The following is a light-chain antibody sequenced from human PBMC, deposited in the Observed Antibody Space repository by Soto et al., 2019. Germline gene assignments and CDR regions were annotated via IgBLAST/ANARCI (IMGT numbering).Light chain of an antibody. V-gene: IGKV3-15*01. J-gene: IGKJ1*01. CDR2: DAS. CDR1: QSVSIN. Sequence: ETVMTQSPATLSVSPGERATLSCRASQSVSINLAWYQQKPGQAPGLLIYDASTRATGIPARFSGSGSGTEFTLTISSLQSEDFAVYYCQQYNNWPRTFGQGTKVEIK. CDR3: QQYNNWPRT.